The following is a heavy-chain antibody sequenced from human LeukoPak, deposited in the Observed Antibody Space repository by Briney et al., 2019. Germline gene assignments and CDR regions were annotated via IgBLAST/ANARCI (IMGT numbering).Heavy chain of an antibody. V-gene: IGHV3-21*01. Sequence: GGSLRLSCAASGFTFSSYSMNWVRQAPGKGLEWVSSISSSSSYIYYADSVKGRFTISRDNAKNSPYLQMNSLRAEDTAVYYCARGKKIAAAGLDYWGQGTLVTVSS. CDR2: ISSSSSYI. D-gene: IGHD6-13*01. CDR3: ARGKKIAAAGLDY. J-gene: IGHJ4*02. CDR1: GFTFSSYS.